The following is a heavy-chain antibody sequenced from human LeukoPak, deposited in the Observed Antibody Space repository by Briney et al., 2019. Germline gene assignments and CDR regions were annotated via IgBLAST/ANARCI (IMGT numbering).Heavy chain of an antibody. CDR2: ISSSSSTI. Sequence: GGSLRLSCAASGFTFTTYGMNWVRHTPGKGLQWVSYISSSSSTIYYADSVKGRFTISRDNAKNSLYLQMNSLRVEDTAVYYCASRRTVTSTDFHAFDIWGQGTVVTVSS. D-gene: IGHD4-17*01. CDR1: GFTFTTYG. J-gene: IGHJ3*02. V-gene: IGHV3-48*04. CDR3: ASRRTVTSTDFHAFDI.